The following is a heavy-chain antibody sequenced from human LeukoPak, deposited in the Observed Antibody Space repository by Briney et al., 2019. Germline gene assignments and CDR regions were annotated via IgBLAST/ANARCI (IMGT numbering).Heavy chain of an antibody. CDR2: IKQDGSEK. J-gene: IGHJ4*02. V-gene: IGHV3-7*01. D-gene: IGHD3-22*01. CDR1: GFTFSSYW. Sequence: PGGSLRLSCAASGFTFSSYWMSWVRQAPGKGLEWVANIKQDGSEKYYVDSVKGRFTISRDNAKNSLYLQMNSLRAEDTAVYYCAKGIDSSGYWDDYWGQGTLVTVSS. CDR3: AKGIDSSGYWDDY.